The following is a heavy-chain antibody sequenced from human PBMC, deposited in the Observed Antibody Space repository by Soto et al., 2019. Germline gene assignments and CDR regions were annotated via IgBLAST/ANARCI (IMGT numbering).Heavy chain of an antibody. J-gene: IGHJ6*02. CDR3: ARGKVVTAIGVNYYGMDV. Sequence: SETPSLTCAVYGGSFSGYYWSWIRQPPGKGLEWIGEINHSGSTNYNPSLKSRVTISVDTSKNQFSLKLSSVTAADTAVYYCARGKVVTAIGVNYYGMDVWGQGTTVT. D-gene: IGHD2-21*02. CDR1: GGSFSGYY. CDR2: INHSGST. V-gene: IGHV4-34*01.